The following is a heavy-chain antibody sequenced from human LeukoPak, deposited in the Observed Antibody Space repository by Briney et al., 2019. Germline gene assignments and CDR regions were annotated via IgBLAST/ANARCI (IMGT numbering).Heavy chain of an antibody. CDR3: ARGKSRGSHIDY. Sequence: SETLSLTCTVSGYSISSGYYWGWIRQPPGKGLEWIGSTYHSGSTYYNPSLKSRVTISVDTSKNQFSLKLRSVTAADTAVYYCARGKSRGSHIDYWGQGTLVTVSS. V-gene: IGHV4-38-2*02. D-gene: IGHD1-26*01. CDR1: GYSISSGYY. J-gene: IGHJ4*02. CDR2: TYHSGST.